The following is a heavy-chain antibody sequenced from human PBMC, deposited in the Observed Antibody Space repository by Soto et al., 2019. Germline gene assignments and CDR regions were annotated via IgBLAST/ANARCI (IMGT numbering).Heavy chain of an antibody. J-gene: IGHJ6*02. D-gene: IGHD2-8*02. Sequence: QAQLVQSGSEVKRPGASVKVSCKASDNTFTYYGMNWVRQTPGQGLEWLGWISGDNAKTRDAPNFQDRVTMTEDTSTTTAFEEVRSLTSDDSGTYCCAATGGHYFGLDVWGQGTTVTVSS. CDR3: AATGGHYFGLDV. CDR2: ISGDNAKT. CDR1: DNTFTYYG. V-gene: IGHV1-18*04.